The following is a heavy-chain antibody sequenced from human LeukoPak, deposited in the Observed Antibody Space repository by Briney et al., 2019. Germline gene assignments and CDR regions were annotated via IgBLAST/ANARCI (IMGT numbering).Heavy chain of an antibody. J-gene: IGHJ4*02. CDR3: ARGYSVGDY. CDR2: ISTSGSNK. V-gene: IGHV3-48*02. CDR1: GFTFSSYS. D-gene: IGHD2-15*01. Sequence: GGSLRLSCAASGFTFSSYSMNWVRQAPGKGLEWVSNISTSGSNKYYADSVKGRFTISRDNAENSLYLQMNSLGDEDTAVYYCARGYSVGDYWGQGTLVTVSS.